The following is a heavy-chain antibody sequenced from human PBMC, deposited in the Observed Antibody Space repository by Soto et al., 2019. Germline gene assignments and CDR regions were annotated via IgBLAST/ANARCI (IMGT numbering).Heavy chain of an antibody. V-gene: IGHV3-15*07. CDR1: GFTVSNAW. D-gene: IGHD6-19*01. CDR3: ASMAVAGYYYFDY. CDR2: IKSKTDGGST. J-gene: IGHJ4*02. Sequence: PGGPLRLSCAASGFTVSNAWMNWVRQAPGKGLEWVGRIKSKTDGGSTYYADSVKGRFTISRDNSKNTLYLQMNSLRAEDTAVYYCASMAVAGYYYFDYWGQGTLVTVSS.